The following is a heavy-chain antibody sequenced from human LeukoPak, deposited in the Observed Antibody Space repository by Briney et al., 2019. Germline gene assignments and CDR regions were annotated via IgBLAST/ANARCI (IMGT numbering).Heavy chain of an antibody. V-gene: IGHV1-69*13. Sequence: ASVKVSCNASGSHVSSYAISWVRQAPGQGLECIAGIIPIFGTANYAQKFHGRVTSTADESTSTAYMELSSLRSEDTAVYYCARGRPYGSGSYSDYWGQGTLVTVSS. D-gene: IGHD3-10*01. CDR1: GSHVSSYA. J-gene: IGHJ4*02. CDR2: IIPIFGTA. CDR3: ARGRPYGSGSYSDY.